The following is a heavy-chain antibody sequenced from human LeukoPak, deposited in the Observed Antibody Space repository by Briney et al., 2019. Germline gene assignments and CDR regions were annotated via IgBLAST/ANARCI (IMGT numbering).Heavy chain of an antibody. V-gene: IGHV3-9*01. J-gene: IGHJ4*02. CDR2: ISWNSGSI. CDR1: GFTFDDYA. CDR3: AKGGSGGAHFDY. Sequence: GGSLRLSCAASGFTFDDYAMHWVRHAPGKGLEWVSGISWNSGSIGYADSVKGRFTISRGNAKNSLYLQMNSLRAEDTALYYCAKGGSGGAHFDYWGQGTLVTVSS. D-gene: IGHD3-10*01.